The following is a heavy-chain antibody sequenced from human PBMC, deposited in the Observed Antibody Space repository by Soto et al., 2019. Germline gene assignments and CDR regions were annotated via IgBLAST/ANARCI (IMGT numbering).Heavy chain of an antibody. CDR2: ISWNSGSI. CDR1: GFTFDDYA. D-gene: IGHD1-1*01. V-gene: IGHV3-9*01. J-gene: IGHJ6*04. CDR3: AKDPALNEAMSGMDV. Sequence: EVQLVESGGGLVQPGRSLRLSCAASGFTFDDYAMHWVRQAPGKGLEWVSGISWNSGSIGYADSVKGRFTISRYNAKNSLYLQMNSLRAEDTALYYCAKDPALNEAMSGMDVWGKGTTVTVSS.